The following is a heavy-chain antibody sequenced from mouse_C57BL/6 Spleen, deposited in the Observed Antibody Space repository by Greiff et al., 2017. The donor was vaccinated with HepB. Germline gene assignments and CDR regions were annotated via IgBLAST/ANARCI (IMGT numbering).Heavy chain of an antibody. J-gene: IGHJ3*01. CDR2: IHPNSGST. CDR1: GYTFTSYW. D-gene: IGHD1-1*01. V-gene: IGHV1-64*01. CDR3: ARSEDYYGSSPWFAY. Sequence: VQLQQSGAELVKPGASVKLSCKASGYTFTSYWMHWVKQRPGQGLEWIGMIHPNSGSTNYNEKFKSKATLTVDKSSSTAYMQLSSLTSEDSAVYYCARSEDYYGSSPWFAYWGQGTLVTVSA.